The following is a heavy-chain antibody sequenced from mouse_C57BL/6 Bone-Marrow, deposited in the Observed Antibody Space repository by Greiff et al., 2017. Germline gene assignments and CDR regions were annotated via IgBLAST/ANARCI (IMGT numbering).Heavy chain of an antibody. CDR2: IYPRDGST. CDR3: ARLECDVSSGDWYFDV. Sequence: VQLKESGPELVKPGASVKLSCKASGYTFTSYDINWVKQRPGQGLEWIGWIYPRDGSTKYNEKFKGKATLTVDTSSSKAYMELHSLTSEDSAVYFCARLECDVSSGDWYFDVWGTGTTVTVSS. J-gene: IGHJ1*03. CDR1: GYTFTSYD. D-gene: IGHD1-1*01. V-gene: IGHV1-85*01.